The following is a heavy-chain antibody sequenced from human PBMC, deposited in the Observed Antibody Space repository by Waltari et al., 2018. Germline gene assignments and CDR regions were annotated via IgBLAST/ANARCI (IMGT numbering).Heavy chain of an antibody. CDR3: AKEQEAFDI. J-gene: IGHJ3*02. Sequence: QLQLVESGGGVVQPGKSLRLSCAASGFTMSSYFMHWVRQAPGKGVEWVAVVWSDGNEKDYGDSVKGRFTISRDKSKNIVYLQMNSLRAEDTAVYFCAKEQEAFDIWGQGTVVTVS. V-gene: IGHV3-33*03. CDR2: VWSDGNEK. CDR1: GFTMSSYF.